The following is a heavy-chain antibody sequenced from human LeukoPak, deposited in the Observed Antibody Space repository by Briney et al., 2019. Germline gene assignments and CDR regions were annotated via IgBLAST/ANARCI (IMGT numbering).Heavy chain of an antibody. Sequence: RASVKVSCKASGYTFTEYYMHWVRQAPGQGLEWMGWINPHSGGTNYAQKFQGRVTMTRDTSISTAYMELSRLRSDDTAVYYCARFDQVSETAGGYWGQGTLVTVSS. J-gene: IGHJ4*02. D-gene: IGHD5/OR15-5a*01. CDR1: GYTFTEYY. CDR3: ARFDQVSETAGGY. V-gene: IGHV1-2*02. CDR2: INPHSGGT.